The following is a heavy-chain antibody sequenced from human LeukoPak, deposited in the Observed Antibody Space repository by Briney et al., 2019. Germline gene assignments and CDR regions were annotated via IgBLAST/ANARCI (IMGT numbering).Heavy chain of an antibody. CDR2: INWNGGST. Sequence: GGSLRLSCAASGFTFDDYGMSWVRQAPGKGLEWVSGINWNGGSTGYADSVKGRFTISRDNAKNSLYLQMNSLRAEDTAVYYCAAQSGYGDYLLDYWGQGTLVTVSS. J-gene: IGHJ4*02. D-gene: IGHD4-17*01. CDR3: AAQSGYGDYLLDY. CDR1: GFTFDDYG. V-gene: IGHV3-20*04.